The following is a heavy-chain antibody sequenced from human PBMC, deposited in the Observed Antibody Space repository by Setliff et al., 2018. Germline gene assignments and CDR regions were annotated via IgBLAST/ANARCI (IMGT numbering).Heavy chain of an antibody. J-gene: IGHJ6*02. D-gene: IGHD6-13*01. Sequence: SETLSLTCAVSGYSISSGYYWGWIRQPPGKGLEWIGSIYHSGSTYYNPSLKSRVTISVDTSKNQFSLKLSSVTAADTAVYYCARSAGYSSSWYNYYYGMDVWGQGTMVTVSS. V-gene: IGHV4-38-2*01. CDR2: IYHSGST. CDR3: ARSAGYSSSWYNYYYGMDV. CDR1: GYSISSGYY.